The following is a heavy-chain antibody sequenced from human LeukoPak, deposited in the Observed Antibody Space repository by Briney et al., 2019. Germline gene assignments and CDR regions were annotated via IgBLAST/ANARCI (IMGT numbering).Heavy chain of an antibody. CDR3: AKQGGPRWELRGFDY. D-gene: IGHD1-26*01. V-gene: IGHV3-30-3*02. J-gene: IGHJ4*02. CDR1: GFTFSSYA. CDR2: ISYDGSNK. Sequence: GGSLRLSCAASGFTFSSYAMHWVRQAPGKGLEWVAVISYDGSNKYYADSMKGRFTISRDNSKNTLYLQMNSLRAEDTAVYYCAKQGGPRWELRGFDYWGQGTLVTVSS.